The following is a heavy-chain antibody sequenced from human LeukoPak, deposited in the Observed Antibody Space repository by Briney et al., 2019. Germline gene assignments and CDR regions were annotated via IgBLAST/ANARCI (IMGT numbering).Heavy chain of an antibody. V-gene: IGHV1-69*13. CDR1: GGTFSSYA. CDR3: AREAITMVRGVIITSRWFDP. D-gene: IGHD3-10*01. Sequence: ASVKVSCKASGGTFSSYAISWVRRAPGQGLEWMGGIIPIFGTANYAQKFQGRVTITADESTSTAYMELSSLRSEDTAVYYCAREAITMVRGVIITSRWFDPWGQGTLVTVSS. CDR2: IIPIFGTA. J-gene: IGHJ5*02.